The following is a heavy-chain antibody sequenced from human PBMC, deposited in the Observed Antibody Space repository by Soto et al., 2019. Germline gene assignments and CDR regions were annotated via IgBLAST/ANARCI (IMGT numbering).Heavy chain of an antibody. J-gene: IGHJ4*02. D-gene: IGHD3-22*01. CDR1: GYTFITYG. Sequence: QVQLVQSGAEVNKPGASVKVSCKASGYTFITYGVSWVRQAPGQGLDWLGWISTYNGNTRYAERLQGRVTMTNDTTTNTAYMELRNLRSDDTAVYYCARGPTDYYDNSANYFLDYWGQGTLVTVSS. CDR3: ARGPTDYYDNSANYFLDY. CDR2: ISTYNGNT. V-gene: IGHV1-18*01.